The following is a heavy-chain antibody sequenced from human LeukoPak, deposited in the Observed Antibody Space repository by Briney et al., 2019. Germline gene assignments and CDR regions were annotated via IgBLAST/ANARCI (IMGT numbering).Heavy chain of an antibody. V-gene: IGHV3-23*01. J-gene: IGHJ4*02. CDR1: GFTFGSYV. Sequence: GGSLRLSCAAFGFTFGSYVMSWVRQAPGKGPEWVSAISGDGGTYYADSVKGRFTTSRDNSKNTLYLQMNSLGGEDTALYYCARYCGAASCYSGFDYWGQGTLVTVAS. CDR3: ARYCGAASCYSGFDY. CDR2: ISGDGGT. D-gene: IGHD2-15*01.